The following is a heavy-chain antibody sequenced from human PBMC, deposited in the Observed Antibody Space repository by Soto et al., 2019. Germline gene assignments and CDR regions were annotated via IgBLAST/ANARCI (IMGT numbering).Heavy chain of an antibody. J-gene: IGHJ4*02. CDR1: GFPFTSYT. V-gene: IGHV1-3*01. D-gene: IGHD2-2*01. Sequence: SVAEVKKPGASVKVSCKASGFPFTSYTIHWVRQAPGQSLEYMGWINAGNGNTKYSQKFQDRVTFTRDTSANTAYMELTNLRSGDTSVFYCARDAWLGYCSSTSCSQFDYWGQGTLVTVSS. CDR3: ARDAWLGYCSSTSCSQFDY. CDR2: INAGNGNT.